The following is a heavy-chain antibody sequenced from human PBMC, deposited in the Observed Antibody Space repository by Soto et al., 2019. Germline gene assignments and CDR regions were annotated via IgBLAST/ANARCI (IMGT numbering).Heavy chain of an antibody. Sequence: GSLRLSCESSGFTFSSSDMHWLLQATGKGLEWVSGIGSAGDPYYAGSVKGRFTISRENAKNSLYLQMNSLRAGDTAVYYCARWNWQQLAFDYWGQGTLVTVSS. CDR1: GFTFSSSD. V-gene: IGHV3-13*05. CDR2: IGSAGDP. D-gene: IGHD6-13*01. J-gene: IGHJ4*02. CDR3: ARWNWQQLAFDY.